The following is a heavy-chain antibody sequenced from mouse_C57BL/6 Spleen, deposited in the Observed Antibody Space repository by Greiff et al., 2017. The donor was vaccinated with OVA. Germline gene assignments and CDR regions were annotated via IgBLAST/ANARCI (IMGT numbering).Heavy chain of an antibody. Sequence: QLQESGPGLVKPSQSLSLTCSVTGYSITSGYYWHWIRQFPGNKLEWMGYISYDGSNNYNPSLKNRISITRDTSKNQFFLKLNSVTTEDTATYYCATNYDYDWFAYWGQGTLVTVSA. CDR3: ATNYDYDWFAY. D-gene: IGHD2-4*01. V-gene: IGHV3-6*01. CDR2: ISYDGSN. CDR1: GYSITSGYY. J-gene: IGHJ3*01.